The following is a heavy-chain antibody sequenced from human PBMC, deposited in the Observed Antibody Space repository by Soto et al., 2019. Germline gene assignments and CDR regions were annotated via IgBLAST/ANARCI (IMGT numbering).Heavy chain of an antibody. Sequence: SCVRQDTGKGLEWVSAISGSGVSTYNADSVKGGFTIYRENSKKMLYLQMNRLRDDEKAVYYSAWNTYYDFRSGDSTLAYRGNGSAVTVS. CDR3: AWNTYYDFRSGDSTLAY. V-gene: IGHV3-23*01. CDR2: ISGSGVST. J-gene: IGHJ6*03. D-gene: IGHD3-3*01.